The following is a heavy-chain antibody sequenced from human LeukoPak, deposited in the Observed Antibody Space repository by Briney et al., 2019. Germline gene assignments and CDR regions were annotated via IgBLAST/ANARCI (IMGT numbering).Heavy chain of an antibody. D-gene: IGHD5-12*01. V-gene: IGHV3-30-3*01. J-gene: IGHJ4*02. CDR3: ARDEYSGYDFYFDY. Sequence: PGGSLRLSCAASGFTFSSYAMHWVRQAPGKGLEWVAVISYDGSNKYYADSVKGRFTISRDNSKNTLYLQMNSLRAEDTAVYYCARDEYSGYDFYFDYWGQGTLVTVSS. CDR2: ISYDGSNK. CDR1: GFTFSSYA.